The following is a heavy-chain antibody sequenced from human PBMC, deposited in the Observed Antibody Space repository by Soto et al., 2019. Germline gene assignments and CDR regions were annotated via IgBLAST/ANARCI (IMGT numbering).Heavy chain of an antibody. CDR2: IIPILGIA. CDR1: GGTFSSYT. D-gene: IGHD3-9*01. CDR3: ATSIMRRPYDIDY. Sequence: QVQLVQSGAEVKKPGSSVKVSCKASGGTFSSYTISWVRQAPGQGLEWMGRIIPILGIANYAQKFQSRVTISADKSTSTAYMELSSLRSEDTAVYYCATSIMRRPYDIDYWGQGTLVTVSS. V-gene: IGHV1-69*02. J-gene: IGHJ4*02.